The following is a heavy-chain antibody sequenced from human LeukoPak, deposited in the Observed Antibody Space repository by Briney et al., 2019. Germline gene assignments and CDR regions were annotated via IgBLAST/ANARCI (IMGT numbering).Heavy chain of an antibody. CDR2: IYYSGST. J-gene: IGHJ4*02. D-gene: IGHD2-15*01. CDR3: AREAFIARIRTHHFDY. CDR1: GGSISSYY. Sequence: SETLSLTCTVSGGSISSYYWSWIRQPPGKGLKWVGDIYYSGSTNYNPSLKSRVTISVDTSKNQFSLKLSSVTAADTAVYYCAREAFIARIRTHHFDYWGQGTLVTVSS. V-gene: IGHV4-59*01.